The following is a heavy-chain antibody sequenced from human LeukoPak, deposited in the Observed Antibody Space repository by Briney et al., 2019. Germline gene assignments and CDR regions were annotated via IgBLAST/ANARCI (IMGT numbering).Heavy chain of an antibody. Sequence: GGSLRLSCAASGFSFSTNAMSWVRQAPGKGLEWVSGISGSGGITHYADSVKGRFTISRDNSKNTMYLQMNSLRAEDTAVYYCAKRIQSAMAMGYWGQGTLVTVSS. V-gene: IGHV3-23*01. D-gene: IGHD5-18*01. CDR3: AKRIQSAMAMGY. J-gene: IGHJ4*02. CDR2: ISGSGGIT. CDR1: GFSFSTNA.